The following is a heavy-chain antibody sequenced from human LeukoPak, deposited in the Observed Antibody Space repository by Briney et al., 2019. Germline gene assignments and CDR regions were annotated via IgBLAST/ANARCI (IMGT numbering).Heavy chain of an antibody. CDR1: GGSISSGSYY. CDR2: IYTSGST. CDR3: ARVYVGSGSYYVGY. D-gene: IGHD1-26*01. V-gene: IGHV4-61*02. J-gene: IGHJ4*02. Sequence: PSETLSLTCTVSGGSISSGSYYWSWIRQPAGKGLEWIGRIYTSGSTNYNPSLKSRVTISVDTSKSQFSLKLSSVTAADTAVYYCARVYVGSGSYYVGYWGQGTLVTVSS.